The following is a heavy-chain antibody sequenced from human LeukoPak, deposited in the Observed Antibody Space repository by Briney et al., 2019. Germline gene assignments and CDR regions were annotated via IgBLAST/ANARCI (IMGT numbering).Heavy chain of an antibody. D-gene: IGHD1-1*01. J-gene: IGHJ4*02. Sequence: GGSLRLSCAASGFTDSSNYMSCVCQAPGKGLEWVSVIYSGGSTYNAESVKGRFTISRHNSKNTLYLQMNSLRAEDTAVYYCARVERLAYFDYWGQGTLVTVSS. V-gene: IGHV3-53*04. CDR1: GFTDSSNY. CDR3: ARVERLAYFDY. CDR2: IYSGGST.